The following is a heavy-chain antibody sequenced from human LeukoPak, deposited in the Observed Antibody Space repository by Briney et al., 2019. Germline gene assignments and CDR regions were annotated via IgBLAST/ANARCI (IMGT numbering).Heavy chain of an antibody. CDR2: IYYSGST. J-gene: IGHJ6*03. D-gene: IGHD3-10*01. V-gene: IGHV4-59*01. Sequence: SETLSLTCTVSGGSISSYYWSWIRQPPGKGLEWIGYIYYSGSTNYNPSLKSRVTISVDTSKNQFSLKLSSETAADTAVYYCARAKLLVYYYYMDVWGKGTTVTVSS. CDR1: GGSISSYY. CDR3: ARAKLLVYYYYMDV.